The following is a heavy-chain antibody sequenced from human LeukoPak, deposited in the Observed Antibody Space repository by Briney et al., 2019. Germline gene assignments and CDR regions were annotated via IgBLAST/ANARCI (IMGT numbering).Heavy chain of an antibody. Sequence: GGSLRLSCAASGFIFSNYWMTWVRQAPGKGLEWVANIRQDGSETNYVNSMKGRFTISRDNAKYSLSLQMNSLRAEDTAVYHCARTPKVSQYGMDVWGQGTTVTASS. CDR3: ARTPKVSQYGMDV. D-gene: IGHD2-15*01. J-gene: IGHJ6*02. CDR1: GFIFSNYW. V-gene: IGHV3-7*01. CDR2: IRQDGSET.